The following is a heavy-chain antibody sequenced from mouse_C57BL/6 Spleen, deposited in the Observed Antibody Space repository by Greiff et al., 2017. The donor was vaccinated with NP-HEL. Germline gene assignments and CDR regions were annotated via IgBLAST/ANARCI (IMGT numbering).Heavy chain of an antibody. CDR2: IYPGDGDT. V-gene: IGHV1-80*01. J-gene: IGHJ1*03. D-gene: IGHD1-1*01. CDR1: GYAFSSYW. Sequence: VKLQQSGAELVKPGASVKISCKASGYAFSSYWMNWVKQRPGKGLEWIGQIYPGDGDTNYNGKFKGKATLTADKSSSTAYMQLSSLTSEDSAVYFCARSYYYGSTSSFDVWGTGTTVTVSS. CDR3: ARSYYYGSTSSFDV.